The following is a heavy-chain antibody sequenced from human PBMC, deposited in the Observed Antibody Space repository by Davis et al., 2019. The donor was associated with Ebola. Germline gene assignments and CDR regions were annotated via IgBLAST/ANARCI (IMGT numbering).Heavy chain of an antibody. CDR2: ISWDGRST. CDR1: GFTFSSYA. V-gene: IGHV3-43D*03. CDR3: AAYDSTFRNY. D-gene: IGHD3-22*01. Sequence: PGGSLRLSCAASGFTFSSYAMSWVRQAPGKGLEWVSLISWDGRSTAYAESVRGRFSISRDNSKKFLYLQMNSLRAEDTALYYCAAYDSTFRNYWGQGTLVTVPS. J-gene: IGHJ4*02.